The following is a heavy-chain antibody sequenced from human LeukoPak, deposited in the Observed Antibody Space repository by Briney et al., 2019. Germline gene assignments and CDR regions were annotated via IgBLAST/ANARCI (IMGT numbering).Heavy chain of an antibody. CDR3: AREAYCGGDCPINY. D-gene: IGHD2-21*02. CDR1: GFTFSSYA. CDR2: ISYDGSNK. J-gene: IGHJ4*02. Sequence: GGSLRLSCAASGFTFSSYAMHWVRQAPGKGLEWVAVISYDGSNKYYADSVKGRFTISRDNSKNTLYLQMNSLRAEDTAVYYCAREAYCGGDCPINYWGQGTLVTVSS. V-gene: IGHV3-30*04.